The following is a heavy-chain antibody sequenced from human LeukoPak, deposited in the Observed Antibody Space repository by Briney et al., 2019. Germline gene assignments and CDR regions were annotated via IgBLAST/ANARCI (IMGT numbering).Heavy chain of an antibody. J-gene: IGHJ4*02. D-gene: IGHD6-13*01. Sequence: GGSLRLSCAASGFTFSSYAMSWVRQAPGKGLEWVSGISGSGGNTHYAASVRGRFTISRDNSKNTLYLQMNSLRAEDTAIYYCAKVSWANYFDYWGRGTLVTVSS. CDR1: GFTFSSYA. V-gene: IGHV3-23*01. CDR3: AKVSWANYFDY. CDR2: ISGSGGNT.